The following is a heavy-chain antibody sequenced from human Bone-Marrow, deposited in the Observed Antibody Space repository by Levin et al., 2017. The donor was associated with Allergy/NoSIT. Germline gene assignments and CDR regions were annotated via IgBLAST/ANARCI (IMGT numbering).Heavy chain of an antibody. CDR3: AREEASRVLGFDY. Sequence: KASETLSLTCGVYGGSFSGYYWSWIRQPPGEGLEWIGEINHRGGTNYSPSLKSRVTISVDTSKNQFSLKLNSVTAADTAVYFCAREEASRVLGFDYWGQGNLVTVSS. J-gene: IGHJ4*02. CDR1: GGSFSGYY. D-gene: IGHD3-10*01. V-gene: IGHV4-34*01. CDR2: INHRGGT.